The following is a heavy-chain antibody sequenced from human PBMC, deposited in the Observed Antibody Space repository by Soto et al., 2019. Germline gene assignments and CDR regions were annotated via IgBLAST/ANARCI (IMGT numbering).Heavy chain of an antibody. CDR1: GCSISSGGYY. J-gene: IGHJ4*02. CDR2: IYYSGST. D-gene: IGHD2-2*01. CDR3: ARGGSVVVPAD. Sequence: QVQLQESGPGLVKPAQTLSLTCTVSGCSISSGGYYWSWIRQHPVKGLEWIGYIYYSGSTYYNPSLKRRVNISVDTPKNQCSLKLSSVTAADTAVYYCARGGSVVVPADWGQGTLVTVSS. V-gene: IGHV4-31*03.